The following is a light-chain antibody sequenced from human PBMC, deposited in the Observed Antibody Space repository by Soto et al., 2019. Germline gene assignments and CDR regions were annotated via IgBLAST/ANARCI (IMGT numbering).Light chain of an antibody. V-gene: IGKV1-5*03. CDR2: KAS. J-gene: IGKJ1*01. CDR1: QSISSL. CDR3: QHYNGFSWT. Sequence: DIQMTQSPSTLSASVGDRVTITCRASQSISSLLAWHQQKPGKAPKLLIYKASSLESGVPSRFSGSGSGTEFTLTISSLQPDDFATYYCQHYNGFSWTFGQGTKVDIK.